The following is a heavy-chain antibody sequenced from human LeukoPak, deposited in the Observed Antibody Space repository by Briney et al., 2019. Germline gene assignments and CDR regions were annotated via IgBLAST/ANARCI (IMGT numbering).Heavy chain of an antibody. V-gene: IGHV3-7*01. CDR1: GFTFSNYW. CDR2: IKKDGSEK. CDR3: ARDDGGDLNDAFDI. J-gene: IGHJ3*02. Sequence: SGGSLRLSCAASGFTFSNYWMSWVRQAPGKGLEWVANIKKDGSEKHYVDSVKGRFTISRDNAKNSLYLQMNSLRGEDTAVYYCARDDGGDLNDAFDIWGQGTMVTVSS. D-gene: IGHD4-17*01.